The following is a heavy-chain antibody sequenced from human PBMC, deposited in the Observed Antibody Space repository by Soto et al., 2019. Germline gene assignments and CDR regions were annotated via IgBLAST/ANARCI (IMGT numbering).Heavy chain of an antibody. CDR3: ARERGTVGDFDY. V-gene: IGHV4-59*01. CDR1: GGSISSYY. Sequence: QVQLQESGPGLVKPSETLSLTCTVSGGSISSYYWSWIRQPPGKGLEWIGYIYYSGSTNYNPSLKSRVTISVDTSKNQFSLKLSSVTAAGTAVYYCARERGTVGDFDYWGQGTLVTVSS. J-gene: IGHJ4*02. D-gene: IGHD3-16*01. CDR2: IYYSGST.